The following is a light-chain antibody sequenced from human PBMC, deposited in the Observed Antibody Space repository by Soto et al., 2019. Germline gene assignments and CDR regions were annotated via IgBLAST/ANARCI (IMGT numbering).Light chain of an antibody. CDR1: SSDVGGYNF. CDR2: DVN. V-gene: IGLV2-14*03. CDR3: CSYSGSSTIVV. J-gene: IGLJ2*01. Sequence: QSVLTQPASVSGSPGQSITISCTGTSSDVGGYNFVSWYQQHPGKAPRLMILDVNNRPSGVSTRFSGSKSGNTASLTISGLLAEDEADYYCCSYSGSSTIVVFGGGTKLTVL.